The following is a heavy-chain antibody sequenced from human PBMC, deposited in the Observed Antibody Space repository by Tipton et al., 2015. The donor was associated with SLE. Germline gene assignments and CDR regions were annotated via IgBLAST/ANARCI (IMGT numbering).Heavy chain of an antibody. V-gene: IGHV4-4*08. CDR1: GDSTRNSY. Sequence: TLSFTCTVSGDSTRNSYWAWIRQSPGKGLEWVGYIFPGGATDYNPSLKRRATISVDTSKNQFSLKINSVTAADTAVYYCARGGCSGGSCYPYYYGMDVWGPGTTVTVSS. J-gene: IGHJ6*02. D-gene: IGHD2-15*01. CDR2: IFPGGAT. CDR3: ARGGCSGGSCYPYYYGMDV.